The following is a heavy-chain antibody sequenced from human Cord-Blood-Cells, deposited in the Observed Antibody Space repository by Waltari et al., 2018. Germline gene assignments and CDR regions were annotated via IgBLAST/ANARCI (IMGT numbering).Heavy chain of an antibody. D-gene: IGHD3-10*01. CDR2: IYYSGST. CDR1: GGSVSSGRYY. J-gene: IGHJ5*02. V-gene: IGHV4-61*01. CDR3: ARGRGGVRGVLPNHNWFDP. Sequence: QVQLQESGPGLVKPSETLSLTCTVSGGSVSSGRYYWSWIRQPPGKGLEWIGYIYYSGSTNYNPSLKSRVTISVDTSKNQFALKLSSVTAADTAVYYCARGRGGVRGVLPNHNWFDPWGQGTLVTVSS.